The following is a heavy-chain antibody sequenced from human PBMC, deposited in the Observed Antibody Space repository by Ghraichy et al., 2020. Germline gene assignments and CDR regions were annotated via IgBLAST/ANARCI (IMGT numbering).Heavy chain of an antibody. CDR3: AKDGGRTLYYFDY. D-gene: IGHD2-15*01. Sequence: GESPNISCAASGFTFSRYAMSWVRQAPGKGLEWVSTISGSDGSTYYADSVKGRFTISRDNSKNTLYLQMNSLRAEDTAVYYCAKDGGRTLYYFDYWGQGTLVTVSS. CDR1: GFTFSRYA. J-gene: IGHJ4*02. CDR2: ISGSDGST. V-gene: IGHV3-23*01.